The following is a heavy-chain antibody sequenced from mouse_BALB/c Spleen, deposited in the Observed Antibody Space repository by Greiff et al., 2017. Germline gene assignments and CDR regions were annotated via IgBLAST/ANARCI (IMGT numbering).Heavy chain of an antibody. CDR2: ISYSGST. D-gene: IGHD2-1*01. CDR3: AKHGNYVGWFAY. Sequence: DVKLQESGPGLVKPSQSLSLTCTVTGYSITSDYAWNWIRQFPGNKLEWMGYISYSGSTSYNPSLKSRISITRDTSKNQFFLQLNSVTTEDTATYYCAKHGNYVGWFAYWGQGTLVTVSA. V-gene: IGHV3-2*02. J-gene: IGHJ3*01. CDR1: GYSITSDYA.